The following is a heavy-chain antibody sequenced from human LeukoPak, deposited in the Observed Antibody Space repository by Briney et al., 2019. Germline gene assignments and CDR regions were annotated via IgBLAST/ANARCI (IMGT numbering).Heavy chain of an antibody. D-gene: IGHD3-22*01. J-gene: IGHJ4*02. CDR2: ISSNGGST. V-gene: IGHV3-64*01. CDR3: ARVVGYYDSSGYHDY. Sequence: GGSLRLSCAASGFTFSSYATHWVRQAPGKGLEYVSAISSNGGSTYYANSVKGRFTISRDNSKNTLYLQMGSLRAEDMAVYYCARVVGYYDSSGYHDYWGQGTLVTVSS. CDR1: GFTFSSYA.